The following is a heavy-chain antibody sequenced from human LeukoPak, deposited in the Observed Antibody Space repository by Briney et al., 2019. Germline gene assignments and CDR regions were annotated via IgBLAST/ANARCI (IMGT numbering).Heavy chain of an antibody. CDR2: IYHSGST. D-gene: IGHD1-26*01. Sequence: PSETLSLTCTVSGYSISSGYYWGWIRQPPGKGLEWIGSIYHSGSTYYNPSLKSRVTISVDTSKNQFSLKLSSVTAADTAMYYCVKSGGYGLIDYWGQGTLVTVSS. CDR3: VKSGGYGLIDY. V-gene: IGHV4-38-2*02. J-gene: IGHJ4*02. CDR1: GYSISSGYY.